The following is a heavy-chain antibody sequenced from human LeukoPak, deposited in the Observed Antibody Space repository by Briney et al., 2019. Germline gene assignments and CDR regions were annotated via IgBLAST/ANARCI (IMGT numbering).Heavy chain of an antibody. D-gene: IGHD5-18*01. V-gene: IGHV3-30*02. J-gene: IGHJ3*02. CDR2: IRYDGSNK. CDR1: GFTFSSYG. CDR3: AKVLGVDTAMVGDAFDI. Sequence: GGSLRLSCAASGFTFSSYGMHWVRQAPGKGLEWVAFIRYDGSNKYYADSVKGRFTISRDNSKNTLYLQMNSLRAEDTAVYYCAKVLGVDTAMVGDAFDIWGQGTMVTVSS.